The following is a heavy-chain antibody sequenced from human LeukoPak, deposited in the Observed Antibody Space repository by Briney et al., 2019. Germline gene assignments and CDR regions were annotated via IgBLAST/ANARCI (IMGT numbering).Heavy chain of an antibody. CDR3: AREGGYYDILTGYFDY. Sequence: SETLSLTCTVSGGSISSSSYYWGWIRQPPGKGLEWIGSIYYSGSTYYNPSLKSRVTISVDTSKNQSSLKLSSVTAADTAVYYCAREGGYYDILTGYFDYWGQGTLVTVSS. D-gene: IGHD3-9*01. CDR2: IYYSGST. CDR1: GGSISSSSYY. J-gene: IGHJ4*02. V-gene: IGHV4-39*02.